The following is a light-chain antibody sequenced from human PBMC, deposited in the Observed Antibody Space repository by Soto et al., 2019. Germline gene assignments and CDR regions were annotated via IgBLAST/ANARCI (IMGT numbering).Light chain of an antibody. Sequence: IVMTQSPATLSVSPGETVTLCCRSSQVILTNLAWYQQKPGQAPRLLIYGASTRATGIPARFSGSGSGTEFSLTISSLQPDDFATYYCQQYNHYWTFGQGTKVDI. J-gene: IGKJ1*01. CDR2: GAS. CDR1: QVILTN. V-gene: IGKV3-15*01. CDR3: QQYNHYWT.